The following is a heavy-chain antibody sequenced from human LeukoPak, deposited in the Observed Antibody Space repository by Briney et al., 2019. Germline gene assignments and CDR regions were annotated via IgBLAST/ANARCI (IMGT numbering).Heavy chain of an antibody. CDR3: ARVFGDGYYFDY. D-gene: IGHD3-16*01. V-gene: IGHV3-20*04. CDR1: GFTFDDYG. CDR2: INWNGGST. Sequence: PRGSLRLSCAASGFTFDDYGMSWVRQAPGKGLEWVSGINWNGGSTGYADSVKGRFTISRDNAKNSLYLQMNSLRAEDTALYYCARVFGDGYYFDYWGQGTLVTVSS. J-gene: IGHJ4*02.